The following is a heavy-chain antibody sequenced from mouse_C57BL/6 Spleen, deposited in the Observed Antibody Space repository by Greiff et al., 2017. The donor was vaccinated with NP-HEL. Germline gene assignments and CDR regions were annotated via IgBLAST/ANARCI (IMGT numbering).Heavy chain of an antibody. CDR3: ASYDYLFAY. J-gene: IGHJ3*01. CDR1: GYTFTSYD. D-gene: IGHD2-4*01. CDR2: IYPRDGST. Sequence: VMLVESGPELVKPGASVKLSCKASGYTFTSYDINWVNQRPGQGLEWIGWIYPRDGSTKYNEKFKGKATLTVDTSSSTAYMELHSLTSEDSAVYFCASYDYLFAYWGQGTLVTVSA. V-gene: IGHV1-85*01.